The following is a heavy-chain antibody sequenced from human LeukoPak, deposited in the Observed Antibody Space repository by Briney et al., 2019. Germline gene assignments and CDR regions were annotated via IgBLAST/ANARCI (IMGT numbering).Heavy chain of an antibody. CDR3: ARLGKPVGSYYYYHYMDV. CDR2: IYYSGST. V-gene: IGHV4-39*01. Sequence: AETLSLTCTVSGVSISSSSYYWGWIRQPPGKGLEWIGRIYYSGSTYNNPSLKSRVTITADTSKNQLSLKLSSVTAADTAVYYCARLGKPVGSYYYYHYMDVWGKGTTVTVSS. D-gene: IGHD1-26*01. J-gene: IGHJ6*03. CDR1: GVSISSSSYY.